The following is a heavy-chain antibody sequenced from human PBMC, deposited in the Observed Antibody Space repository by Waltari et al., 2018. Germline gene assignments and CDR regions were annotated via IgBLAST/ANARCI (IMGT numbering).Heavy chain of an antibody. D-gene: IGHD2-15*01. J-gene: IGHJ4*02. CDR3: ARDKEVGSASGDINFFDY. V-gene: IGHV1-69*12. CDR1: GGTFSTYA. Sequence: QVQLVQSGAEVKKPGSSVKVSCKASGGTFSTYAISWVRQAPGQGLEWMGVVIPIFVTPNYAPKFQGRLIISADESTSTAYMELSSLRSQDTAVYYCARDKEVGSASGDINFFDYWGQGTLVAVSS. CDR2: VIPIFVTP.